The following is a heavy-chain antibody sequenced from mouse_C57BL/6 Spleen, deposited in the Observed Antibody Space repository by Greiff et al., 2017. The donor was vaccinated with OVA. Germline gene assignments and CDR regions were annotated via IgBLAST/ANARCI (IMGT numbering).Heavy chain of an antibody. CDR1: GYAFSSYW. J-gene: IGHJ3*01. CDR2: IYPGDGDT. Sequence: VQLQQSGAELVKPGASVKISCKASGYAFSSYWMNWVKQRPGKGLEWIGQIYPGDGDTNYTGKFKGQATLTEDKSSSTAYMQLSSLTSEDSAVDVCARDYGGGYDGFAYWGQGTLVTVAA. D-gene: IGHD1-1*01. CDR3: ARDYGGGYDGFAY. V-gene: IGHV1-80*01.